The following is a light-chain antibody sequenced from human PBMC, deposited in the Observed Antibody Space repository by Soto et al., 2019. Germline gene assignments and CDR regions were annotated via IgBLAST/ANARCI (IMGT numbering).Light chain of an antibody. CDR1: QSVSTTY. CDR3: QQYGSSPRT. Sequence: EIVMTQSPGTLSVSPGERATLSCRGSQSVSTTYLGWYQQRPGQAPRLLIYGASSRATGISDRFSGSGSGTDFTLTISRLEPEDFAVYYCQQYGSSPRTFGQGTKV. CDR2: GAS. V-gene: IGKV3-20*01. J-gene: IGKJ1*01.